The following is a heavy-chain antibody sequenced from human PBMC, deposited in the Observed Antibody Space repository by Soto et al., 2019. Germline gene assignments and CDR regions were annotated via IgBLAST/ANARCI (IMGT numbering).Heavy chain of an antibody. CDR3: ARVAFKVATEAFDI. D-gene: IGHD5-12*01. CDR1: GYTFTSYA. V-gene: IGHV1-3*01. CDR2: INAGNGNT. Sequence: QVQLVQSGAEVKKPGASVKVSCKASGYTFTSYAMHWVRQAPGQRLEWMGWINAGNGNTKYSQKFQGRVTITRDTSASTAYMELSSLRSEDTAVYYCARVAFKVATEAFDIWGQGTMVTVSS. J-gene: IGHJ3*02.